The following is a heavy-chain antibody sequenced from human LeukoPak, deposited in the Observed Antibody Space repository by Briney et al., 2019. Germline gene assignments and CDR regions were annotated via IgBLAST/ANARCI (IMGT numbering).Heavy chain of an antibody. V-gene: IGHV1-2*02. D-gene: IGHD2-21*01. CDR1: GYTFTGYY. CDR3: ARLSGDRNWFDP. CDR2: INPNSGGT. J-gene: IGHJ5*02. Sequence: AASVKVSCKASGYTFTGYYMHWVRQAPGQGLEWMGWINPNSGGTNYAQKFQGRVTMTRDTSISTAYMELSRLRSDDTAVFYCARLSGDRNWFDPWGQGILVTVSS.